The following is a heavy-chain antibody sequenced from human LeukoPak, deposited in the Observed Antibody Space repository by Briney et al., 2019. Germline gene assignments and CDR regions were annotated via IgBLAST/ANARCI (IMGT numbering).Heavy chain of an antibody. D-gene: IGHD6-13*01. V-gene: IGHV3-30*04. CDR3: ARIAAAVDY. CDR2: ISYDGSNK. CDR1: GFTFSSYA. J-gene: IGHJ4*02. Sequence: GGSLRLSCAASGFTFSSYAMHWVRRAPGKGLEWVAVISYDGSNKYYADSVKGRLTISRDNSKNTLYLQMNSLRVEDTAVYYCARIAAAVDYWGQGTLVTVSS.